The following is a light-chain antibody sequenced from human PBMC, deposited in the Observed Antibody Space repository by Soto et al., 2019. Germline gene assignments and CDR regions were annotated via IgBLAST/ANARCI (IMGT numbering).Light chain of an antibody. V-gene: IGKV1-5*01. CDR2: DVS. Sequence: SVSTVSSKKKDRVTITCRASQRINNLLAWYQQKPGKAPKFLIYDVSTLESGVPSRFSGSGSGTEFTLTISSLQPEDFATYYCQLYDIYPLPFGGGTMADI. CDR1: QRINNL. J-gene: IGKJ4*01. CDR3: QLYDIYPLP.